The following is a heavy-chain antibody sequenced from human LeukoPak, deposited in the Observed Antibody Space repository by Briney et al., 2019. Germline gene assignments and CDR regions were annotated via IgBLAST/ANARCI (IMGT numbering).Heavy chain of an antibody. CDR1: GGSISSYY. CDR2: IYTSGST. D-gene: IGHD3-3*01. J-gene: IGHJ6*03. CDR3: ASGALSYDFWSGYYYYYYMDV. Sequence: KTSETLSLTCAVSGGSISSYYWSWIRQPAGKGLEWIGRIYTSGSTNYNPSLKSRVTISVDTSKNQFSLKLSSVTAADTAVYYCASGALSYDFWSGYYYYYYMDVWGKGTTVTVSS. V-gene: IGHV4-4*07.